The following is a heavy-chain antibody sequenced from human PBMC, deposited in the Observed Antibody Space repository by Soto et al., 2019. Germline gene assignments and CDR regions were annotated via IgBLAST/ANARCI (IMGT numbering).Heavy chain of an antibody. CDR1: GFTFSSYA. V-gene: IGHV3-30-3*01. Sequence: QVQLVESGGGVVQPGRSLRLSCAASGFTFSSYAMHWVRQAPAKGLEWVAVISYEGSNKYYADSVKGRFTISRDNSKNTLYLQINSRRAEDTAVYYCARVPSSSGRAHFDYWGQGTLVTVSS. D-gene: IGHD2-15*01. J-gene: IGHJ4*02. CDR3: ARVPSSSGRAHFDY. CDR2: ISYEGSNK.